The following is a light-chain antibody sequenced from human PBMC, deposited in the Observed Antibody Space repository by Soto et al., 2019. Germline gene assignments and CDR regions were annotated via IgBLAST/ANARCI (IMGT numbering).Light chain of an antibody. CDR3: RSYDSSLSGSVV. J-gene: IGLJ2*01. CDR2: GNS. CDR1: SSNIGAGYD. Sequence: QSVLTHPPSVSGAPGQRVTISGTGSSSNIGAGYDVHWYQQLPGTAPKLLIYGNSNRPSGVPDRFSGSKSGTSASLAITGLQGEDVADDYCRSYDSSLSGSVVFGGGTKLTVL. V-gene: IGLV1-40*01.